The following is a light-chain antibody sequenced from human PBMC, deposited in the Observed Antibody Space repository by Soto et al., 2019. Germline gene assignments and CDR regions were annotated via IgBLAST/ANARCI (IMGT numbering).Light chain of an antibody. Sequence: TQPASVSWSPGQSITISCTGASSDVGGYNYVSWYQQHPGKAPKLMIYEVSNRPSGVSSRFSGSKSGNTASLTISGLQSEDEADYYCSSYTDSRTYVFGTGTKVTVL. CDR2: EVS. CDR3: SSYTDSRTYV. J-gene: IGLJ1*01. CDR1: SSDVGGYNY. V-gene: IGLV2-14*01.